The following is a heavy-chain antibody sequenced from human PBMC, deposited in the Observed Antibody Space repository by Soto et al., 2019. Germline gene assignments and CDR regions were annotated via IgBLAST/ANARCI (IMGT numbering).Heavy chain of an antibody. CDR2: IIPIFGTA. J-gene: IGHJ6*02. CDR3: ARGPRYYGSGSAIYYYYGMDV. D-gene: IGHD3-10*01. Sequence: GASVKVSCKASGGTFSSYAISWVRQAPGQGLEWMGGIIPIFGTANYAQKFQGRVTITADESTSTAYMELSSLRSEDTAVYYCARGPRYYGSGSAIYYYYGMDVWGQGTTVTVSS. CDR1: GGTFSSYA. V-gene: IGHV1-69*13.